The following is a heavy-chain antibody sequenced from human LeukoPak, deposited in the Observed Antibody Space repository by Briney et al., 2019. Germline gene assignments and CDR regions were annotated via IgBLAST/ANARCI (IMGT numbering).Heavy chain of an antibody. D-gene: IGHD3-10*01. V-gene: IGHV3-48*04. Sequence: GGSLRLSCAASGFTFSSYSMNWVRQAPGKGLEWVSYISSSSSTIYYADSVKGRFTISRDNAKNSLYPQMNSLRAEDTAVYYCASSLWFGESYWGQGTLVTVSS. J-gene: IGHJ4*02. CDR3: ASSLWFGESY. CDR2: ISSSSSTI. CDR1: GFTFSSYS.